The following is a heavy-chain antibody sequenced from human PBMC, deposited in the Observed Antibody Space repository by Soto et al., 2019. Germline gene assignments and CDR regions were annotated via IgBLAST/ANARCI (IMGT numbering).Heavy chain of an antibody. CDR3: ARHEATYYTLYGRDF. J-gene: IGHJ6*02. V-gene: IGHV5-51*01. Sequence: GESLKISCKSYGYSFTTYWIAWVRQMPGKGLEWMGSIHPGESDTRYSPSFQGQVTISADRSITTAYLQWSSLKASDTAMYYCARHEATYYTLYGRDFWGQGTPVTVSS. CDR1: GYSFTTYW. CDR2: IHPGESDT. D-gene: IGHD2-2*02.